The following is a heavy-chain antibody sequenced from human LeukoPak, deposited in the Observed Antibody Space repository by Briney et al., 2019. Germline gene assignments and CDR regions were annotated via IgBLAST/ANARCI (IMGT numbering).Heavy chain of an antibody. V-gene: IGHV3-21*01. CDR3: ARGSFSSTWFERYFFDS. CDR1: GFSFDKYT. Sequence: GGSLRLSCAASGFSFDKYTMHWVRQAPGRGLEWVSSISGSGLYIFHGDSMKGRFTISRDNTKNSLFLQMNSLRAEDTSVYFCARGSFSSTWFERYFFDSWGQGTLVTVSA. J-gene: IGHJ4*02. CDR2: ISGSGLYI. D-gene: IGHD6-13*01.